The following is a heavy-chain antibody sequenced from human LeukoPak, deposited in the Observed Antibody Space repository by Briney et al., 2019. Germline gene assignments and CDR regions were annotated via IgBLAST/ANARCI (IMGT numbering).Heavy chain of an antibody. D-gene: IGHD6-19*01. J-gene: IGHJ4*02. V-gene: IGHV3-30-3*02. CDR1: GFTFSSYA. Sequence: GGSLRLSCAASGFTFSSYAMHWVRQAPGKGLEWVAVISYDGTNKYYADSVKGRFTISRDNSKNTLYLQMNSLRAEDTAVYYCAKSPGAVAGTGYWGQGTLVTVSS. CDR3: AKSPGAVAGTGY. CDR2: ISYDGTNK.